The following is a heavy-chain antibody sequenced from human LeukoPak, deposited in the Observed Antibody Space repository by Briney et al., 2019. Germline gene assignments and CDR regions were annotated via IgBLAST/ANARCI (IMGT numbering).Heavy chain of an antibody. V-gene: IGHV4-59*02. Sequence: SETLSLTCTVSGGSVSSYYWSWIRQPPGKGLEWIGYIYYSGSTNYNPSLKSRVTISVDTSKNQFSLKLSSVTAADTAVYYCARDRGYCSGGSCRDWYFDLWGRGTLVTVSS. CDR3: ARDRGYCSGGSCRDWYFDL. J-gene: IGHJ2*01. CDR2: IYYSGST. D-gene: IGHD2-15*01. CDR1: GGSVSSYY.